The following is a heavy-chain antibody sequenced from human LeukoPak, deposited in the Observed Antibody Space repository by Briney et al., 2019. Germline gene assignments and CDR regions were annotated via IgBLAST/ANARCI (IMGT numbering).Heavy chain of an antibody. CDR3: AILSAVAESYFDY. D-gene: IGHD6-19*01. CDR1: GGSFSGYY. Sequence: SETLSLTCAVYGGSFSGYYWSWIRQPPGKGLEWIEEINHSGSTNYNPSLKSRVTIPVDTSKNQFSLKLSSVTAADTAVYYCAILSAVAESYFDYWGQGTLVTVSS. CDR2: INHSGST. V-gene: IGHV4-34*01. J-gene: IGHJ4*02.